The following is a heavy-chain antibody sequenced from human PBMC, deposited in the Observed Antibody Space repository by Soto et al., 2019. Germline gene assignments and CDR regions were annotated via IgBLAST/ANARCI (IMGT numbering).Heavy chain of an antibody. CDR2: IYYSGST. CDR1: GGSISSYY. D-gene: IGHD6-19*01. V-gene: IGHV4-59*01. Sequence: QVQLQESGPGLVKPSETLSLTCTVSGGSISSYYWSWIRQPPGKGLEWIGYIYYSGSTNYNPSLKSRVTISVDTAKTQFSLKLSSVTAADTAVYYCASAPIAVAGTCMDVWGQGTTVTVSS. J-gene: IGHJ6*02. CDR3: ASAPIAVAGTCMDV.